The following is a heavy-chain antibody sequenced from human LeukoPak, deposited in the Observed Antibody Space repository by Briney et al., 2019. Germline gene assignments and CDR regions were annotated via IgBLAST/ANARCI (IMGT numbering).Heavy chain of an antibody. CDR3: ARGVAVAGTPFDY. V-gene: IGHV3-66*01. J-gene: IGHJ4*02. CDR2: IYSGGST. Sequence: GGSLRLSCAASGFTVSSNYMSWVRQAPGKGLEWVSVIYSGGSTYYADSVKGRFTISRDNSKNTLYLQMNSLRAEDTAVYYCARGVAVAGTPFDYWGQGTLVTVSS. D-gene: IGHD6-19*01. CDR1: GFTVSSNY.